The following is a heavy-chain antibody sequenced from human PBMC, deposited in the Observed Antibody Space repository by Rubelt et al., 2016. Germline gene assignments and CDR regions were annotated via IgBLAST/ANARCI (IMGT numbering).Heavy chain of an antibody. Sequence: QVRLQQWGAGLLKSSETLSLTCAVYGGSFSGYYWSWIRQPPGKGLEWIGEIHHRGSTNYTPSLRSRVTISVDTSNNQFSLKLVSVTAADTAVYYCARGRVVARITEDTAMVPDWGQGTLVTVSS. J-gene: IGHJ4*02. CDR1: GGSFSGYY. CDR3: ARGRVVARITEDTAMVPD. D-gene: IGHD5-18*01. CDR2: IHHRGST. V-gene: IGHV4-34*01.